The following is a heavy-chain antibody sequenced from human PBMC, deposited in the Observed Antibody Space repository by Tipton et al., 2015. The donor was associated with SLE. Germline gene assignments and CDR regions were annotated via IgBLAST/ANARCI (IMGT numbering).Heavy chain of an antibody. CDR2: IYYSGTT. Sequence: TLSLTCTVSGGSITGYYWSWIRQPPGKGLEWIGHIYYSGTTSYNPSLKSRVTISVDTSKNQFSLNLSSVTAADTAVYYCARRATYNSGWYHDYWGQGPLVTVSS. CDR1: GGSITGYY. D-gene: IGHD6-19*01. V-gene: IGHV4-59*01. J-gene: IGHJ4*02. CDR3: ARRATYNSGWYHDY.